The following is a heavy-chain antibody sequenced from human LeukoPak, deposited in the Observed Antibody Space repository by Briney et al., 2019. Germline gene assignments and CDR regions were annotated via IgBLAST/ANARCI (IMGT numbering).Heavy chain of an antibody. J-gene: IGHJ4*02. CDR3: ARDGTPRSYDQ. Sequence: SESLSLTCTVSGGSVNDYYWNWIRQPAGKGLEWIGRINTSGSTSYNPSLKSRVTMSVDTSTNQFSLKLTSVTAADTAVYYCARDGTPRSYDQWGQGTLVTVSS. CDR1: GGSVNDYY. CDR2: INTSGST. V-gene: IGHV4-4*07. D-gene: IGHD1-26*01.